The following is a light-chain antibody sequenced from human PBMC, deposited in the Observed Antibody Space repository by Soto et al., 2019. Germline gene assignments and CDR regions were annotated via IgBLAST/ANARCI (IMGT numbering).Light chain of an antibody. CDR2: DVS. Sequence: QSVLTQPASVSGSPGQSITISCTGTSSDVGGYNYVSWYQQHPGKAPKLMMYDVSNRPSGVSNRVSGSKSGNTAFLTISGLQAEYEADYYCSSYTSSITYVVFGGGTKLTVL. V-gene: IGLV2-14*01. CDR1: SSDVGGYNY. J-gene: IGLJ2*01. CDR3: SSYTSSITYVV.